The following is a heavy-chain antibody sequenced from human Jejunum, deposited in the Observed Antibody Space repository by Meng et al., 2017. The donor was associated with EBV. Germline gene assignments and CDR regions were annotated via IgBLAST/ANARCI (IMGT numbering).Heavy chain of an antibody. Sequence: QRQGAGRGRVRPLGTSSLRCAVSRGSISGGVWGSWVRQPPGKGLEWIGEISHSGSAGYNPSLKSRVTITVDKSKNQFSLNLNSVTAPDTAVYYCAGASGNNYEGFDYWGQGTLVTVSS. CDR2: ISHSGSA. J-gene: IGHJ4*02. CDR3: AGASGNNYEGFDY. V-gene: IGHV4-4*02. D-gene: IGHD1/OR15-1a*01. CDR1: RGSISGGVW.